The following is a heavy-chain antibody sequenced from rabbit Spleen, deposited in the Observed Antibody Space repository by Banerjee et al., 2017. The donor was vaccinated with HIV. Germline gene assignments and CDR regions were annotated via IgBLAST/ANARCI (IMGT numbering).Heavy chain of an antibody. J-gene: IGHJ4*01. CDR1: GFSFSDRDV. CDR2: INTATAKG. D-gene: IGHD1-1*01. CDR3: ARDLVGVIGWNFIL. Sequence: QSLEESGGDLVKPGASLTLTCTASGFSFSDRDVMCWVRQAPGKGLEWIACINTATAKGVYASWAKGRFAISKTSSTTVTLQMTSLTAADTATYFCARDLVGVIGWNFILWGQGTLVTVS. V-gene: IGHV1S40*01.